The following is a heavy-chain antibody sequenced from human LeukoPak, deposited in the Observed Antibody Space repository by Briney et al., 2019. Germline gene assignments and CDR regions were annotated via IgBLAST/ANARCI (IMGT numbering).Heavy chain of an antibody. CDR1: GGTFSSYA. CDR3: ARGAPPHPCYDSSGSLDY. J-gene: IGHJ4*02. D-gene: IGHD3-22*01. Sequence: SVKVSCKASGGTFSSYAISWVRQAPGQGLEWMGRIIPIFGTANYAQKFQGRVTITTDESTSTAYVELSSLRSEDTAVYYCARGAPPHPCYDSSGSLDYWGQGTLVTVSS. CDR2: IIPIFGTA. V-gene: IGHV1-69*05.